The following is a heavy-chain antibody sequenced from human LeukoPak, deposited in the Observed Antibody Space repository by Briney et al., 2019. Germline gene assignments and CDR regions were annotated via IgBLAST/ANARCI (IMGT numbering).Heavy chain of an antibody. Sequence: GGSLRLSCTASAFTVSSNCMSWVRQAPGKGLEWVSLIYTAGNTYYADSVRGRFTISRDISKNTLYLQMNSLRIDDTAVYYCARDAVEGREFFQHWGQGTLVTVSS. D-gene: IGHD6-19*01. CDR3: ARDAVEGREFFQH. CDR1: AFTVSSNC. CDR2: IYTAGNT. J-gene: IGHJ1*01. V-gene: IGHV3-66*01.